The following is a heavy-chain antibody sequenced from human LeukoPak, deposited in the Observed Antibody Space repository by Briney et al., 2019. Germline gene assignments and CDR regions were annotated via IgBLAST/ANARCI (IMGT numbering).Heavy chain of an antibody. D-gene: IGHD3-22*01. CDR1: GGTFSSYA. V-gene: IGHV1-69*05. Sequence: ASVKVSCKASGGTFSSYAISWVRQAPGQGLEWMGGIIPIFGTANYAQKFQGRVTMTRDTSTSTVYMELSSLRSEDTAVYYCANGYYYDSSIYDYWGQGTLVTVSS. CDR2: IIPIFGTA. J-gene: IGHJ4*02. CDR3: ANGYYYDSSIYDY.